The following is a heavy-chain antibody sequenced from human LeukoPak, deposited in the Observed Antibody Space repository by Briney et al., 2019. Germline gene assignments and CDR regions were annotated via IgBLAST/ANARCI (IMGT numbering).Heavy chain of an antibody. CDR1: GFTFSNFA. Sequence: KPGGSLRLSCTASGFTFSNFAMNWVRQAPGKGLEWVSSISSTTTYIYYADSVKGRFTISRDNAKNSLYLQMNSLRAEDSAVYYCTRGLSIPGGDSNYWGQGTLVAVSS. J-gene: IGHJ4*02. V-gene: IGHV3-21*01. CDR2: ISSTTTYI. CDR3: TRGLSIPGGDSNY. D-gene: IGHD2-21*02.